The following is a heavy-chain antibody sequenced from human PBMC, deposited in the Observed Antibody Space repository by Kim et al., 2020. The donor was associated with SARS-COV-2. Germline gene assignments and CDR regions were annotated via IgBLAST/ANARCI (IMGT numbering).Heavy chain of an antibody. D-gene: IGHD6-6*01. CDR2: ISGSGGST. Sequence: GGSLRLSCAAYGFTFSSFAMRWVRQAPGKGLEWVSAISGSGGSTYYADSVKGRYTTSRDNSKTTLYLQMNSRRAEDTAVYYCAGVRSSSSSGFTPWLSWDFDYWGQGTLVTVSS. CDR3: AGVRSSSSSGFTPWLSWDFDY. J-gene: IGHJ4*02. CDR1: GFTFSSFA. V-gene: IGHV3-23*01.